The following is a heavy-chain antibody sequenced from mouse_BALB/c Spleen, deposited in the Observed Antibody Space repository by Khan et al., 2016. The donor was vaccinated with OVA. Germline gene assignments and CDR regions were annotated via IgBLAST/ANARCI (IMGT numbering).Heavy chain of an antibody. CDR1: GYSFTDYW. D-gene: IGHD2-14*01. CDR2: FYPGNSDT. CDR3: TRAGYGAFAY. V-gene: IGHV1-5*01. J-gene: IGHJ3*01. Sequence: VQLQQSGTVLARPGASVKMSCKASGYSFTDYWIHWVKQRPGQGLEWIGAFYPGNSDTSYNQKFKDKAKLTAVTSASTAYMELSSLPSEDSAVFYCTRAGYGAFAYWGQETLVTVSA.